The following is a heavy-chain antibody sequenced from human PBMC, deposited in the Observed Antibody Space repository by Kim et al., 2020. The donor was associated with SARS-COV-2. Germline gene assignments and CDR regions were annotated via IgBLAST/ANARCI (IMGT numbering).Heavy chain of an antibody. J-gene: IGHJ4*02. V-gene: IGHV3-66*01. CDR1: GFTVSNTY. CDR3: AREPSTYFDY. CDR2: IYGGGST. Sequence: GGSLRLSCVVSGFTVSNTYMSWVRQAPGKGLEWVSIIYGGGSTYYGDSVQGRFTISRDDSKNTVYLQMNSLRAEDTAVYFCAREPSTYFDYWGQGTLVTVSS.